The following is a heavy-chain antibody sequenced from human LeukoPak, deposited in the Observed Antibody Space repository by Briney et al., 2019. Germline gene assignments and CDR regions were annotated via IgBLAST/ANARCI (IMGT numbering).Heavy chain of an antibody. Sequence: PSETLSLTCTVSGGSISSGDYYWSWIRQPPGKGLEWIGYIYYSGSTYYNPSLKSRVTISVDTSKNQFSLKLSSVTAADTAVYYCARLTTTSWYEDYWGQGTLVTVSS. CDR2: IYYSGST. V-gene: IGHV4-30-4*01. CDR1: GGSISSGDYY. CDR3: ARLTTTSWYEDY. D-gene: IGHD6-13*01. J-gene: IGHJ4*02.